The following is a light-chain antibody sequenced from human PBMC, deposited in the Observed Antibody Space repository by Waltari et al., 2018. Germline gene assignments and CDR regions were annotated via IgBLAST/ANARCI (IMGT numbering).Light chain of an antibody. CDR3: CSYAGSYTWV. Sequence: QSALTQPAAVSGSPGQSITISCTGTSSDVGHYNHFSWYQQYPGKAPKVMIYDDNRRPSGVSDRFSGSKSGNTASLTISGVQAEDEADYYCCSYAGSYTWVFGGGTKLTVL. CDR1: SSDVGHYNH. V-gene: IGLV2-23*01. J-gene: IGLJ3*02. CDR2: DDN.